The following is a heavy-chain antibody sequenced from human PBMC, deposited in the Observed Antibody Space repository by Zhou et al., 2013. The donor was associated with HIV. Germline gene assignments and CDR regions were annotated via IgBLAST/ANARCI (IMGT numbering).Heavy chain of an antibody. D-gene: IGHD6-13*01. CDR3: ARASSLSAAGNQRGDAFDI. J-gene: IGHJ3*02. V-gene: IGHV1-46*01. CDR1: GYTFTSYY. Sequence: QVQLVQSGAEVKKPGASVKVSCKASGYTFTSYYMHWVRQAPGQGLEWMGIINPSGGSTSYAQKFQGRVTMTRDTSTSTVYMELSSLRSEDTAVYYCARASSLSAAGNQRGDAFDIVGPRDKWSPSLQ. CDR2: INPSGGST.